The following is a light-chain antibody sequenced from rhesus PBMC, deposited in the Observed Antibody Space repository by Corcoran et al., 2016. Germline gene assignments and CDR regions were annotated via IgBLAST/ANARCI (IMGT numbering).Light chain of an antibody. J-gene: IGKJ4*01. CDR2: KAT. Sequence: DIQMTQSPSSLSASVGDKVTITCRASQGISSWLAWYQQKPGKAPKLLIYKATSLQSGVPSRLSGSGSGKYFTLPLSSRQPEDFATYYCLQYSSSRPTFGGGTKVELK. CDR3: LQYSSSRPT. V-gene: IGKV1-22*01. CDR1: QGISSW.